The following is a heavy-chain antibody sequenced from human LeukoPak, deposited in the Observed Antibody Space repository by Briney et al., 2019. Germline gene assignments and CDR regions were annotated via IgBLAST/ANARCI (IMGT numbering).Heavy chain of an antibody. V-gene: IGHV4-59*12. Sequence: SETLSLTCTVSGGTISRYYWDWIRQPPGKGLEWIGYIHDSGSTKYNPSLKSRVTISVDTSKNQFSLKLSSVTAADTAVYYCARGVFYYDTSGRGYYFDYWGQGTLVTVSS. CDR1: GGTISRYY. J-gene: IGHJ4*02. CDR3: ARGVFYYDTSGRGYYFDY. D-gene: IGHD3-22*01. CDR2: IHDSGST.